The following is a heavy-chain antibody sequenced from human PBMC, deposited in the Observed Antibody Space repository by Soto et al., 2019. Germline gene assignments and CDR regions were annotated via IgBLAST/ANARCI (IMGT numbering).Heavy chain of an antibody. CDR1: AYNFAGYW. V-gene: IGHV5-51*01. CDR2: IYPGDSDT. CDR3: ARLHNSADYQSRVDY. D-gene: IGHD3-22*01. Sequence: RGESLKISCKASAYNFAGYWLGWVRQMPGKGLELMGIIYPGDSDTRYSPSFQGQVTFSADKSISTAYVQWSSLKASDTAMYYCARLHNSADYQSRVDYWGQGTRVTVSS. J-gene: IGHJ4*02.